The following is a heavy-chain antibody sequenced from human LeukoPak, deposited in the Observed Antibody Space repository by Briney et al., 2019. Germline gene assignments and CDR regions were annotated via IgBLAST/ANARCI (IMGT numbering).Heavy chain of an antibody. Sequence: PGGSLRLSCVVSGFTFSSYGMHWVRQAPGKGLEWVAFIRYDGSNKYYADSVKGRFTISRDNSKNTLYLQMNSLRAEDTAVYYCAKDHRNRAKEEIDYWGQGTLVTVSS. V-gene: IGHV3-30*02. CDR3: AKDHRNRAKEEIDY. CDR1: GFTFSSYG. CDR2: IRYDGSNK. J-gene: IGHJ4*02. D-gene: IGHD1-14*01.